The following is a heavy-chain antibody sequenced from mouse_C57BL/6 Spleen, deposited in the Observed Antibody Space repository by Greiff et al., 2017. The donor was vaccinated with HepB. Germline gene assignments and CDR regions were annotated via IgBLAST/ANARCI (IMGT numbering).Heavy chain of an antibody. Sequence: QVQLQQPGAELVRPGSSVKLSCKASGYTFTSYWMDWVKQRPGQGLEWIGNIYPSDSETHYNQKFKDKATLTVDKSSSTAYMQLSSLTSEDSAVYYCARPYYGNYGFAYWGQGTLVTVSA. CDR1: GYTFTSYW. CDR3: ARPYYGNYGFAY. J-gene: IGHJ3*01. V-gene: IGHV1-61*01. CDR2: IYPSDSET. D-gene: IGHD2-10*01.